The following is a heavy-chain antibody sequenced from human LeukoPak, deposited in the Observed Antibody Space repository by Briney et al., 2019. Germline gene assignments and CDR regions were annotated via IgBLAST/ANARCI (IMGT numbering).Heavy chain of an antibody. CDR1: GFTFSDYY. J-gene: IGHJ4*02. D-gene: IGHD3-9*01. CDR2: ISSSGSTI. V-gene: IGHV3-11*01. CDR3: ARVYYFDWLQSRYYFDY. Sequence: GGSLRLSCAASGFTFSDYYMSWIRQAPGKGLEWVSYISSSGSTIYYADSVKGRFTISRDNAKNSLYLQMNSLRAEDTAVYYCARVYYFDWLQSRYYFDYWGQGTLVTVSS.